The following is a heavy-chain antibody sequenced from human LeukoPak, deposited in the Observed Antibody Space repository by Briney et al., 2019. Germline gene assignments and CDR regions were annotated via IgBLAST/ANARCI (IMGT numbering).Heavy chain of an antibody. D-gene: IGHD2/OR15-2a*01. CDR1: GFTFNNYW. CDR2: INIDGSST. J-gene: IGHJ6*03. V-gene: IGHV3-74*01. Sequence: GGSLRLSCAASGFTFNNYWMHWVRQAPGKGLVWVSRINIDGSSTSYADSVKGRFTISRDNAKNTLYLQMNSLRAEDTAVYYCARKNSPYYYYMDVWGKGTTVTVSS. CDR3: ARKNSPYYYYMDV.